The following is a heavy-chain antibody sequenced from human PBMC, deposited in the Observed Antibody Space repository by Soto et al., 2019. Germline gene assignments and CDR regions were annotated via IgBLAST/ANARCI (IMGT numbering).Heavy chain of an antibody. CDR1: GYTFTIYE. D-gene: IGHD3-3*01. V-gene: IGHV1-8*01. J-gene: IGHJ5*02. Sequence: ETSVKVSCKASGYTFTIYEINWVRQDTGQGLEWMGWMNPNSGNTGYAQKFQGRVTMTRNTSISTAYMELSSLRSEDTAVYYCARLDYYDFWSGYYDWFDPWRQGTLVTVSS. CDR2: MNPNSGNT. CDR3: ARLDYYDFWSGYYDWFDP.